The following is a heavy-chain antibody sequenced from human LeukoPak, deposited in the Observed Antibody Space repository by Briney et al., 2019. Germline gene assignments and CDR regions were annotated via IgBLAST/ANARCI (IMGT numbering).Heavy chain of an antibody. CDR2: IRYDRDNK. CDR1: GFTFSSFG. Sequence: GGSLRLSCAASGFTFSSFGMHWVRQAPGKGLEWVAFIRYDRDNKYYADSVKGRFTISRDNSKNTLYLQMNNLRVEDTAVYYCAKDFRRSFDYWGQGTLVTVSS. CDR3: AKDFRRSFDY. V-gene: IGHV3-30*02. J-gene: IGHJ4*02.